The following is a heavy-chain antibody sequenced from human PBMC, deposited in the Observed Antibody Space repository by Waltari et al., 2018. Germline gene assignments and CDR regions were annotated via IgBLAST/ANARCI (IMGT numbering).Heavy chain of an antibody. V-gene: IGHV4-34*01. CDR1: GGSFSGYY. Sequence: QVQLQQWGAGLLKPSETLSLTCAVYGGSFSGYYWSWIRQPPGKGLEWIGEINHSGATNYNPSLKSRVTISVDTSKNQFSLKLSSVTAADTSVYYCTRGLLAAAGPRFGYWGQGTLVTVSS. CDR2: INHSGAT. CDR3: TRGLLAAAGPRFGY. D-gene: IGHD6-13*01. J-gene: IGHJ4*02.